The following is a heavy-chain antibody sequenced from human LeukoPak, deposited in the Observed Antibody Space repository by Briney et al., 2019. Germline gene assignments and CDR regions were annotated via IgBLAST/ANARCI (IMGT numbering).Heavy chain of an antibody. CDR2: IIPILGIA. J-gene: IGHJ4*02. Sequence: GASVKVSCKASGGTFSSYAISWVRQAPGQGLEWMGRIIPILGIANYAQKFQGRVTITADKSTSTAYMELSSLRSEDTAVYYCARERDRRRYDFWSGYYFDYWGQGTLVTVSS. CDR1: GGTFSSYA. CDR3: ARERDRRRYDFWSGYYFDY. V-gene: IGHV1-69*04. D-gene: IGHD3-3*01.